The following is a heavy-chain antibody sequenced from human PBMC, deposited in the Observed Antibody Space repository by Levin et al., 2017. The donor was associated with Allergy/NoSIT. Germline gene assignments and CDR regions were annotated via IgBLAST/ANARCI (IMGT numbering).Heavy chain of an antibody. CDR2: ISYDGSNK. J-gene: IGHJ6*02. CDR1: GFTFSSYA. V-gene: IGHV3-30-3*01. Sequence: LSLTCAASGFTFSSYAMHWVRQAPGKGLEWVAVISYDGSNKYYADSVKGRFTISRDNSKNTLYLQMNSLRAEDTAVYYCARALARGPYYYYYGMDGWGQGTTVTVSS. D-gene: IGHD6-6*01. CDR3: ARALARGPYYYYYGMDG.